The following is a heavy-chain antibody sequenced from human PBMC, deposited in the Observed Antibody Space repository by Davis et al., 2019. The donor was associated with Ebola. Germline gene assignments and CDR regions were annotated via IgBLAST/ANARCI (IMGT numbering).Heavy chain of an antibody. Sequence: ASVKVSCKASGGTFTNYDIIWVRQATGQGLEWMGWMNPNSGYTGFAQKFQGGVTITRNTSISTAYMELSSLRSEDTAVYYCARERRVDGSGSFYRYYFYGMDVWGQGTTVTVSS. CDR3: ARERRVDGSGSFYRYYFYGMDV. CDR2: MNPNSGYT. D-gene: IGHD3-10*01. J-gene: IGHJ6*02. V-gene: IGHV1-8*03. CDR1: GGTFTNYD.